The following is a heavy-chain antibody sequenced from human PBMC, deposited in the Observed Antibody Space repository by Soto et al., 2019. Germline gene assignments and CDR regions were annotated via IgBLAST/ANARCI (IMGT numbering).Heavy chain of an antibody. CDR3: ARDSLTGNYFDP. J-gene: IGHJ5*02. CDR1: GGSISSGGYS. D-gene: IGHD1-7*01. CDR2: IYHSGYT. V-gene: IGHV4-30-2*01. Sequence: SETLSLTCAVSGGSISSGGYSWNWIRQPPGKGLEWIGYIYHSGYTLYNPSLKSRVTISVDKSKNQFSLRLSSVSAADTAVYYCARDSLTGNYFDPWGQGPLVTVSS.